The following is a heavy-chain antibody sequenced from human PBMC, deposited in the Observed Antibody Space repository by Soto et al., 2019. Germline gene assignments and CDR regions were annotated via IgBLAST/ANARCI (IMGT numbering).Heavy chain of an antibody. CDR1: EFTFSTYA. V-gene: IGHV3-23*04. D-gene: IGHD1-1*01. CDR2: ISGSGGSI. CDR3: VKGYWKGDV. J-gene: IGHJ6*02. Sequence: VQLVESGGGVVQPGRSLRLSCAASEFTFSTYAMNWVRQAPGNGLEWVSAISGSGGSIHYADSVKGRFTISRDNSKNTLYLQMNSLRDEDTAVYHCVKGYWKGDVWGQGTTVTVSS.